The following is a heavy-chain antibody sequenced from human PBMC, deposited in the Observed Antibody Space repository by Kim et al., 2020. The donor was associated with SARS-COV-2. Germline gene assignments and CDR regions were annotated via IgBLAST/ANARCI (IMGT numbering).Heavy chain of an antibody. D-gene: IGHD6-13*01. J-gene: IGHJ4*02. Sequence: YADSVKGRFTISRDNSKNTLYLQMNSLRAEDTAVYYCARAGTSSSWSLDYWGQGTLVTVSS. V-gene: IGHV3-30*01. CDR3: ARAGTSSSWSLDY.